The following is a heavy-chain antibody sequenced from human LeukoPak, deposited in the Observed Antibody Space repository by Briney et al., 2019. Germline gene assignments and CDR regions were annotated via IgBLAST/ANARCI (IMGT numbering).Heavy chain of an antibody. V-gene: IGHV3-7*05. J-gene: IGHJ4*02. CDR2: IKQDGSEK. CDR1: EFTFSLYW. CDR3: VSTATFDH. D-gene: IGHD5/OR15-5a*01. Sequence: GGSLRLSCAASEFTFSLYWMSWVRQAPGKGLEWVANIKQDGSEKYYVDSVKGRFTISRDNARNSLYLQMNSLRAEDTAVYYCVSTATFDHWGQGTLVTVSS.